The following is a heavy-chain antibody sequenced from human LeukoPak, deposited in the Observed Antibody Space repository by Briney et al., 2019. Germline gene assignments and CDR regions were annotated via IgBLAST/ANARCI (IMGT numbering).Heavy chain of an antibody. CDR1: GFAFSSNY. D-gene: IGHD2-15*01. CDR3: ARGTAATYYYYGMDV. Sequence: GGSLRLSCAASGFAFSSNYMSWVRQAPGKGLEWVSVIYSGGSTYYADSVKGRFTISRDNSKNTLYLQMNSLRAEDTAVYYCARGTAATYYYYGMDVWGQGTTVTVSS. V-gene: IGHV3-66*01. J-gene: IGHJ6*02. CDR2: IYSGGST.